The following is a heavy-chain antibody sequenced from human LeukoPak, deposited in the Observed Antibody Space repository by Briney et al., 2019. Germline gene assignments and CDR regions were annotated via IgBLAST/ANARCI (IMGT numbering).Heavy chain of an antibody. CDR1: GYSISSGYY. Sequence: SETLSLTCTVSGYSISSGYYWGWIRQPPGKGLEWIGSIYHSGSTYNNPSLKSRINISVDTSKNQFSLKLSSVTAADTAVYYCARDVFLTGTVYSGDPWGQGTLVTVSS. D-gene: IGHD3-9*01. J-gene: IGHJ5*02. CDR3: ARDVFLTGTVYSGDP. V-gene: IGHV4-38-2*02. CDR2: IYHSGST.